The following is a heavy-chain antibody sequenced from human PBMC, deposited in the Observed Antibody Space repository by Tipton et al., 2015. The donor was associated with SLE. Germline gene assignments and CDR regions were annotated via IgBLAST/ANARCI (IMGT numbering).Heavy chain of an antibody. V-gene: IGHV3-7*01. CDR1: GFAFSDYW. CDR2: IKQDGSEK. Sequence: GSLRLSCTGSGFAFSDYWMTWVRQTPGKGLEWVANIKQDGSEKYYVDSVKGRFTISRDNARNSLYLQMNTLRADDTAVYYCARESPDDAFDFWGQGAMVTVST. CDR3: ARESPDDAFDF. J-gene: IGHJ3*01.